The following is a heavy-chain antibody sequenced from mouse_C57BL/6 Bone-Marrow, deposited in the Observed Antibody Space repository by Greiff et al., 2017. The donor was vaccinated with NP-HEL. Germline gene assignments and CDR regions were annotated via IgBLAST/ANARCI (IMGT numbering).Heavy chain of an antibody. CDR1: GYTFTSYW. V-gene: IGHV1-69*01. Sequence: QVQLQQPGAELVMPGASVKLSCKASGYTFTSYWMHWVKQRPGQGLEWIGEIDPSDSYTNYNQKFKGKSTLTVDKSSSTAYMQLSSLTSEDSAVYYCARWYYGNYFDYWGQSTTLTVSS. CDR3: ARWYYGNYFDY. CDR2: IDPSDSYT. J-gene: IGHJ2*01. D-gene: IGHD1-1*01.